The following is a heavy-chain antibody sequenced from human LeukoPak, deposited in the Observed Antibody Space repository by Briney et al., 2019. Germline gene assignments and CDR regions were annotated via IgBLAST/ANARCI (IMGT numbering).Heavy chain of an antibody. CDR1: GFTFSSYS. CDR3: AGGYIAAAGTADY. CDR2: ISSSSSYI. V-gene: IGHV3-21*01. Sequence: GGSLRLSCAASGFTFSSYSMNWVRQAPGKGLEWVSSISSSSSYIYYADSVKGRFTISRDNAKNSLYLQMNSLRAEDTAVYYCAGGYIAAAGTADYWGQGTLVTVSS. D-gene: IGHD6-13*01. J-gene: IGHJ4*02.